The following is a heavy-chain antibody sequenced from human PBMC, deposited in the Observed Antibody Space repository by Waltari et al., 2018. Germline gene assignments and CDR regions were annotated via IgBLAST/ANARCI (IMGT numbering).Heavy chain of an antibody. CDR2: ISSSGSTI. CDR1: GFTFSSYE. J-gene: IGHJ6*02. CDR3: AREGTCSTSCYVPNSYGMDV. D-gene: IGHD2-2*01. Sequence: EVQLVESGGGLVQPGGALRLSCAAPGFTFSSYEMNWVRQAPGKGLESVSYISSSGSTIYYADSVKGRFTITRDNAKNSLYLQMNSLRAEDTAVYYCAREGTCSTSCYVPNSYGMDVWGQGTTVTVSS. V-gene: IGHV3-48*03.